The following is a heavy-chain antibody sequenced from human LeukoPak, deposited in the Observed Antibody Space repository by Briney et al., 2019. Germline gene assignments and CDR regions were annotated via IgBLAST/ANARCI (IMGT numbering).Heavy chain of an antibody. CDR3: AKGAKRLGYCSGGTCYSNYDYYYMDV. CDR1: GFTFSHYG. CDR2: IRYDESDK. J-gene: IGHJ6*03. Sequence: GGSLRLSCATSGFTFSHYGMHWVRQPPGRGLDWVAHIRYDESDKYYADSVKGRFTISRDISKNTLYLQMNSLRAEDTAVYYCAKGAKRLGYCSGGTCYSNYDYYYMDVWGKGTTVTISS. D-gene: IGHD2-15*01. V-gene: IGHV3-30*02.